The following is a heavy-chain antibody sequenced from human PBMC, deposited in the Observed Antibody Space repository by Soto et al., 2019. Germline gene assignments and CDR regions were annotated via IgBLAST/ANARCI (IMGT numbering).Heavy chain of an antibody. D-gene: IGHD6-19*01. CDR3: AREPVAGTTGFDY. J-gene: IGHJ4*02. Sequence: ASMKVSCQGSGFTLSHLGFSRVGQGPGQGLEWMGWISAYNGNTNYAQKLQGRVTMTTDTSTSTAYMELRSLRSDDTAVYYCAREPVAGTTGFDYWGQGTLVNVSS. CDR1: GFTLSHLG. CDR2: ISAYNGNT. V-gene: IGHV1-18*01.